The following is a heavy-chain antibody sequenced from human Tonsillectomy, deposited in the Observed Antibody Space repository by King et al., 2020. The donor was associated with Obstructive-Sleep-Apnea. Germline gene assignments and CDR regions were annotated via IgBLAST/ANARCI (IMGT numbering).Heavy chain of an antibody. CDR3: ARAGTVVTPPDY. CDR1: GFTFSSYA. Sequence: DVQLVESGGGLVQPGGSLRLSCADSGFTFSSYAMHWVRQAPGKGLEYVSGISCNGGSTYYGTSVKGRFTISRDNSKNTLYLQMGSLRAEDMAVYYCARAGTVVTPPDYWGQGTLVTVSS. CDR2: ISCNGGST. D-gene: IGHD4-23*01. V-gene: IGHV3-64*01. J-gene: IGHJ4*02.